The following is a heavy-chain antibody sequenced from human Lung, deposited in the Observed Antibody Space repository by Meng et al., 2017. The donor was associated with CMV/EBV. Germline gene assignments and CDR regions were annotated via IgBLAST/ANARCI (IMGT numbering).Heavy chain of an antibody. J-gene: IGHJ4*02. V-gene: IGHV3-7*01. CDR1: GFTFSSHW. CDR2: IKADGSEK. D-gene: IGHD5-24*01. CDR3: ACNSRDC. Sequence: GGSLRLSCAASGFTFSSHWMCWVRQAPGKGLEWVANIKADGSEKYYVDSVKGRFTVSRDNAKNSLYMQMNSLRAEDTAVYYCACNSRDCWGQGALVTVSS.